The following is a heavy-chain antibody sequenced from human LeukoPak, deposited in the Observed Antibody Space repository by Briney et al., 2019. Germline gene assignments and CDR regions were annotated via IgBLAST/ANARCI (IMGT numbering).Heavy chain of an antibody. CDR3: ARDRDGRFDP. CDR2: IIPIFGTA. CDR1: GGTFSNYA. J-gene: IGHJ5*02. V-gene: IGHV1-69*13. D-gene: IGHD5-24*01. Sequence: GASVKVSCKASGGTFSNYAISWVRQAPGQGLEWMGGIIPIFGTANYAQKFQGRVTITADESTSTAYMELSSLRSEDTAVYYCARDRDGRFDPWGQGTLVTVSS.